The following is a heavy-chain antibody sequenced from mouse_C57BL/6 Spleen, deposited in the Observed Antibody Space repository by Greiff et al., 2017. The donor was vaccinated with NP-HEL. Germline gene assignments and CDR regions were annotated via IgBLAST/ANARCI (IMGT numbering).Heavy chain of an antibody. Sequence: EVQLEQSGAELVKPGASVKLSCTASGFNIKDYYMHWVKQRTEQGLEWIGGIDPEDGETKYAPKFQGKATLTADTSSNTAYLQLSRLTSEDTASYYCARSGYDYDGGYYYAMDYRVQGTSVTVSS. D-gene: IGHD2-4*01. CDR1: GFNIKDYY. CDR3: ARSGYDYDGGYYYAMDY. J-gene: IGHJ4*01. V-gene: IGHV14-2*01. CDR2: IDPEDGET.